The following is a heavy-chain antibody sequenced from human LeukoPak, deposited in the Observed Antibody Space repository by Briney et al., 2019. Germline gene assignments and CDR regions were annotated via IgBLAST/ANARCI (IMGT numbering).Heavy chain of an antibody. CDR2: ISSSSSYI. Sequence: GGSLRLSCAASGFTFSSYSMNWVRQAPGKGLEWVSSISSSSSYIYYADSVKGRFTISRDNAKNSLYLQMNSLRAEDTAVYYCARAGRKSRGVDIVRKKETGYYYYMDVWGKGTTVTVSS. J-gene: IGHJ6*03. D-gene: IGHD2-15*01. CDR1: GFTFSSYS. V-gene: IGHV3-21*01. CDR3: ARAGRKSRGVDIVRKKETGYYYYMDV.